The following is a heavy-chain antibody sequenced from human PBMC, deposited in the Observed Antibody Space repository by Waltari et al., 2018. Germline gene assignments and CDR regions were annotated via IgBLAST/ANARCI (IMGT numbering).Heavy chain of an antibody. CDR2: INPNTGGT. J-gene: IGHJ4*02. Sequence: QVQLVQSGAEVKKPGASVNVSCKASGYNFIGCYIHWVRQAPGQGLEWMGWINPNTGGTKYAQKYQGRVTLTRDTSISTACMELSSLGSDDMAVFYCARQAARNFDYWGQGTLVTVSS. CDR1: GYNFIGCY. CDR3: ARQAARNFDY. V-gene: IGHV1-2*02.